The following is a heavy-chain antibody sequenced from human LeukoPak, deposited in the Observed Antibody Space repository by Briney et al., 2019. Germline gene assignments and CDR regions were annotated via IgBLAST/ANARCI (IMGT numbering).Heavy chain of an antibody. CDR3: ARASIVVVPAATYYYYGMDV. CDR2: INPSGGST. Sequence: ASVKVSCKASGYTFTSYYMHWVRQAPGQGLEWMGIINPSGGSTSYAQKFQGRVTMTRDTSTSTVYMELSSLRSEDTAVYYCARASIVVVPAATYYYYGMDVWGQGTTVTVSS. J-gene: IGHJ6*02. V-gene: IGHV1-46*01. CDR1: GYTFTSYY. D-gene: IGHD2-2*01.